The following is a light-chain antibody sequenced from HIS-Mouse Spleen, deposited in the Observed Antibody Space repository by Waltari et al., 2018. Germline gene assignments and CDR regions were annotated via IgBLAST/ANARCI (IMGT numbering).Light chain of an antibody. CDR1: SSDVGGYNY. J-gene: IGLJ2*01. CDR3: SSYAGSNNLV. V-gene: IGLV2-8*01. Sequence: QSALTQPPSASGSPGQSVTISCTGPSSDVGGYNYGSWYQQHPGKAPNLMIYKVSKRPSGVPDRFSGSKSGNTASLTVSGLQAEDEADYYCSSYAGSNNLVFGGGTKLTVL. CDR2: KVS.